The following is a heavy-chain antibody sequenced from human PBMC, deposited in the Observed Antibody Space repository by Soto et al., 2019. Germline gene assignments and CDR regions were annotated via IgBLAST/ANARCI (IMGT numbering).Heavy chain of an antibody. J-gene: IGHJ6*02. CDR3: ARGKYYDFWSGLLGGMDV. CDR1: GGSISSYY. Sequence: SETLSLTCTASGGSISSYYWSWIRQPPGKGLEWIGYIYYSGSTNYNPSLKSRVTISVDTSKNQFSLKLSSVTAADTAVYYCARGKYYDFWSGLLGGMDVWGQGTTVTVSS. V-gene: IGHV4-59*01. D-gene: IGHD3-3*01. CDR2: IYYSGST.